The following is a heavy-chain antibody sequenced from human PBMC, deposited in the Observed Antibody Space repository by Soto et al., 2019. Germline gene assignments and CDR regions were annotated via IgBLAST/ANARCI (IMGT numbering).Heavy chain of an antibody. Sequence: ASVKVSCKASGYTFTSYDINWVRQATGQGLEWMGWMNPNGGNTGYAQKFQGRATMTRNTSISTAYMELGSLRSEDTAVYYCARAGIVLDAFDIWGQGTMVTVSS. CDR3: ARAGIVLDAFDI. D-gene: IGHD2-8*02. J-gene: IGHJ3*02. V-gene: IGHV1-8*01. CDR1: GYTFTSYD. CDR2: MNPNGGNT.